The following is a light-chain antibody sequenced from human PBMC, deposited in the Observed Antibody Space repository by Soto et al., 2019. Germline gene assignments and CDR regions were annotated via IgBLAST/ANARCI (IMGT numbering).Light chain of an antibody. CDR2: DAS. J-gene: IGKJ4*01. CDR1: QSVSSH. Sequence: DIVMTQSPATLSVSPGERATLSCRASQSVSSHLAWYQQKPGQAPRLLIYDASNRATGIPARFSGSGSGTDFTLTISSLEPEDFAVYYCQQRSNWLTFGGGTKVDIK. V-gene: IGKV3-11*01. CDR3: QQRSNWLT.